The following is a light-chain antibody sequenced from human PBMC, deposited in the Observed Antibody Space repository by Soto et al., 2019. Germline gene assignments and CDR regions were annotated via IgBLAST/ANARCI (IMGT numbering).Light chain of an antibody. Sequence: QSVLTQSPSASGTPGQRVTISCSGSSSNIGANTVNWYQQLPGTAPKLLIFFGSHRPSGVSDRFSGSKSGSSASLAISGIQSEDEAEYYCSAWDDSLNGVVFGGVTKLTVL. CDR1: SSNIGANT. V-gene: IGLV1-44*01. CDR2: FGS. J-gene: IGLJ2*01. CDR3: SAWDDSLNGVV.